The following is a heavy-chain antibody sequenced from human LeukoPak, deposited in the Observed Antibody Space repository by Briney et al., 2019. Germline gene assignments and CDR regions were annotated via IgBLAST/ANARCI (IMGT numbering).Heavy chain of an antibody. CDR2: ISYDGSNK. CDR3: ARVPRTVTSAFDI. Sequence: PGGSLRLSCAASRFTFSSYAINTVRQAPGKGLEWVAVISYDGSNKYYADSVKSRFTISSDNSKNTLYLQMNSLRAEDTAGYYCARVPRTVTSAFDIWGQGTMVTVSS. D-gene: IGHD4-17*01. J-gene: IGHJ3*02. V-gene: IGHV3-30-3*01. CDR1: RFTFSSYA.